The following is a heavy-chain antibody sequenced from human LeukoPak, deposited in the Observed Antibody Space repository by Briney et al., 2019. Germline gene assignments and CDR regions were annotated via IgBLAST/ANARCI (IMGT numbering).Heavy chain of an antibody. J-gene: IGHJ4*02. Sequence: PGGSLRLSCAASGFSVSSNYMNWVRQAPGKGLAWVSVIYSGGSTYYADSVKGRFTISRDNSKNTLYLQMNSLRAEDTAVYYCASRAIVVANARGQGTLVTVSS. CDR2: IYSGGST. CDR1: GFSVSSNY. CDR3: ASRAIVVANA. D-gene: IGHD3-22*01. V-gene: IGHV3-53*01.